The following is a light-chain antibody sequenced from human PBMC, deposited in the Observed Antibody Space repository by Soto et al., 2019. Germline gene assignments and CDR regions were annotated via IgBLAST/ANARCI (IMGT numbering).Light chain of an antibody. CDR3: QVWDSSSDVV. J-gene: IGLJ2*01. V-gene: IGLV1-47*01. Sequence: QSVLTQPPSASGTPGQRVTISCSGSSSNIGSNFVYWYQQFPGTAPKLLIYRNNQRPSGVPDRFSGSKSGTSASLAISGLPSEDEADYYCQVWDSSSDVVFGGGTKLTVL. CDR2: RNN. CDR1: SSNIGSNF.